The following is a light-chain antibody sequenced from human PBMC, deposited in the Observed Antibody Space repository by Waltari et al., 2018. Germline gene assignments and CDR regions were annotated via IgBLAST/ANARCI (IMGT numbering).Light chain of an antibody. CDR3: QQYNSYPGT. Sequence: DIQMTQSPSTLSASVGDSVTITCRASQSISDYLAWFQQEPGKAPKLLISKTSSLESGVPSRVSVSGSGTKFTLTISSLRPDDFATYYCQQYNSYPGTFGQGTKVEIK. CDR2: KTS. J-gene: IGKJ1*01. CDR1: QSISDY. V-gene: IGKV1-5*03.